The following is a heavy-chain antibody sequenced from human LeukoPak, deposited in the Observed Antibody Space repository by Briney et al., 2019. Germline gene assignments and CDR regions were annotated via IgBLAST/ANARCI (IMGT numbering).Heavy chain of an antibody. D-gene: IGHD2-15*01. V-gene: IGHV3-7*01. CDR2: INQESSEK. J-gene: IGHJ6*02. CDR1: GFRFSSFW. Sequence: PGGSLRLSCAASGFRFSSFWMSWVRQAPGKGPEWVANINQESSEKYYVDSVRGRFTISRDNAKNSLSLQMNSLRVEDTAVYYCARWYRGGYSYGMDVWGQGTTVTVSS. CDR3: ARWYRGGYSYGMDV.